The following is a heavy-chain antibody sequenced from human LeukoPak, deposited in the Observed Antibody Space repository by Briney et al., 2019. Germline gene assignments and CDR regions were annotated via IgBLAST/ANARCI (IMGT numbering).Heavy chain of an antibody. Sequence: SETLSLTCIVSGESFTGYYWSWIRQPPGKGLEWIGEINHSGSTNYNPSLKSRVTISVDTSKNQFSLKLSSVTAADTAVYYCTRGSIAYYYMDVWGKGTTVTISS. D-gene: IGHD3-22*01. V-gene: IGHV4-34*01. J-gene: IGHJ6*03. CDR2: INHSGST. CDR3: TRGSIAYYYMDV. CDR1: GESFTGYY.